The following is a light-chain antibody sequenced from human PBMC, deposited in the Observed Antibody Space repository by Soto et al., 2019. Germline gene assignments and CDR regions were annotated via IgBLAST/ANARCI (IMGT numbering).Light chain of an antibody. CDR2: GAS. Sequence: DIVMTQSPATLSVSQGERATLSCRASQNIRTNLAWYQHKPGQAPRLLIYGASTGATGVPARFSGSGSGTEFTLTISGLQSEDFAAYYCQQYNNWPRTFGQGTKVEIK. V-gene: IGKV3-15*01. CDR1: QNIRTN. CDR3: QQYNNWPRT. J-gene: IGKJ1*01.